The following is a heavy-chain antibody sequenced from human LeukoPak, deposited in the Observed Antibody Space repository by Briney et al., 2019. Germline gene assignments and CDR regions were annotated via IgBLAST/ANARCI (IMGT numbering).Heavy chain of an antibody. CDR1: GDSISSGNYY. CDR3: ARESDYYDSSGLDY. V-gene: IGHV4-61*02. Sequence: SETLSLTCTVSGDSISSGNYYWTWIRQPAGKGLEWIGRIYTSGSTNYNPSLKSRVTISVDTSKNQFSLKLSSVTAADTAVYYCARESDYYDSSGLDYWGQGTLVTVSS. CDR2: IYTSGST. D-gene: IGHD3-22*01. J-gene: IGHJ4*02.